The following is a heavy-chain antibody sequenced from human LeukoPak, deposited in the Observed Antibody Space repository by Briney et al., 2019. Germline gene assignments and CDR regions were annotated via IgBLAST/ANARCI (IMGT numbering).Heavy chain of an antibody. CDR3: ARSRGDSTGWYIFDY. Sequence: KPSETLSLTCTVSGGSISSYYWGWIRQPPGKGLEWIGYIYYRGSTNYNPSLKSRVTISLDTSNNQFSLKLTSVTAADTAVYYCARSRGDSTGWYIFDYWGQGTLVTVSS. D-gene: IGHD6-19*01. CDR1: GGSISSYY. V-gene: IGHV4-59*08. J-gene: IGHJ4*02. CDR2: IYYRGST.